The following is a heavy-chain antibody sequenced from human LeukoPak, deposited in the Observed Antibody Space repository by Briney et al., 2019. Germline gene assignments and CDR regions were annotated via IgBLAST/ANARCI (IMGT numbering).Heavy chain of an antibody. D-gene: IGHD1-26*01. J-gene: IGHJ4*02. CDR3: AKSGGYGLIDY. Sequence: PSETLSLTCTVSGASISGSGYYWGWIRQPPGKGLEWIGNIYDSGSTYYNASRQSRVTISIDTAKNQFSRRRRSADAADTAMYYCAKSGGYGLIDYWGQGTLVTVSS. V-gene: IGHV4-39*01. CDR1: GASISGSGYY. CDR2: IYDSGST.